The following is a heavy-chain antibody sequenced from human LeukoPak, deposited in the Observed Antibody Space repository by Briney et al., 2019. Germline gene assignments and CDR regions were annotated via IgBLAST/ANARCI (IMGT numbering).Heavy chain of an antibody. CDR2: IYYSGST. CDR1: GGSISSYY. Sequence: SETLSLTCTVSGGSISSYYWSWIRQPPGKGLEWIGYIYYSGSTNYNPSLKSRVTISVDTSKNQFSLKLSSVTAADTAVYYCAREVMGGPYYYYGMDVWGQGTTVTVSS. J-gene: IGHJ6*02. CDR3: AREVMGGPYYYYGMDV. V-gene: IGHV4-59*12. D-gene: IGHD3-16*01.